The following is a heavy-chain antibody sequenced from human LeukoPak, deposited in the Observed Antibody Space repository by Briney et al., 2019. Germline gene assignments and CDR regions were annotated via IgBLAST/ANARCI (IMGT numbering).Heavy chain of an antibody. CDR2: IYTSGST. Sequence: PSETLSLTCTVSGGSISSGSYYWSWIRQPAGKGLEWIGRIYTSGSTNYNPSLKSRVTISVDTSKNQFSLKLSSVTAADTAVYYCARGAYYDFWSGYYPYYYYYMDVWGKGTTVTVSS. CDR3: ARGAYYDFWSGYYPYYYYYMDV. D-gene: IGHD3-3*01. CDR1: GGSISSGSYY. J-gene: IGHJ6*03. V-gene: IGHV4-61*02.